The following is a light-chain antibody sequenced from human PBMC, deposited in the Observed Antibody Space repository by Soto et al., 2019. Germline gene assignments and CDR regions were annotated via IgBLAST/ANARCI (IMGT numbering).Light chain of an antibody. Sequence: EIVMTQSPATLSVSPGERATLSCRSSQSVSSSYLAWYQQKPGQAPRLLINDVSSRATGIPDRFSGSGSGTDCTLTISSLQPDDVATYYCQQYTNYPWTFGQGTKVDIK. V-gene: IGKV3-20*01. CDR1: QSVSSSY. CDR3: QQYTNYPWT. CDR2: DVS. J-gene: IGKJ1*01.